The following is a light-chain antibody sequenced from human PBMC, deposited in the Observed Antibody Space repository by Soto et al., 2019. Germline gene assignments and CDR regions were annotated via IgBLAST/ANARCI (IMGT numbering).Light chain of an antibody. CDR1: SSDVGSYDL. J-gene: IGLJ1*01. CDR3: CSYAGSDTYV. CDR2: DVT. V-gene: IGLV2-23*02. Sequence: QSVLTQPASVSGSLGQSITISCTGTSSDVGSYDLVSWYQQHPGKAPKLMIYDVTKWPSGVSNRFSGSKSGNTASLTIFGLQAEDETDYYCCSYAGSDTYVFGTGTKLTVL.